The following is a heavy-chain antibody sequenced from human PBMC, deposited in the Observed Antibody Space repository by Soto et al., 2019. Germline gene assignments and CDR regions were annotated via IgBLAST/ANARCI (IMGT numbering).Heavy chain of an antibody. J-gene: IGHJ5*02. CDR1: RGTFSSYA. CDR2: INAGNGNT. Sequence: ASVKVSCKASRGTFSSYAISWVRQAPGQGLEWMGWINAGNGNTKYSQKFQGRVTITRDTSSSTAYMELSSLRSEEKAVYYCARDSWYSSGMGWFDPWGQGTLVTVSS. CDR3: ARDSWYSSGMGWFDP. V-gene: IGHV1-3*01. D-gene: IGHD6-19*01.